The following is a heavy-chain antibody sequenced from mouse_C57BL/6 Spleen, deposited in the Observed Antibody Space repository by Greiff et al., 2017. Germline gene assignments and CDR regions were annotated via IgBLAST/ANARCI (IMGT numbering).Heavy chain of an antibody. V-gene: IGHV1-66*01. CDR3: ARGGLYDGYYQDYFDY. CDR2: IYPGSGNT. Sequence: VQLQQSGPELVKPGASVKISCKASGYSFTSYYIHWVKQRPGQGLEWIGWIYPGSGNTKYNEKFKGKATLTADTSSSTAYMQLSSLTSGDSAVYYCARGGLYDGYYQDYFDYWGQGTTLTVSS. CDR1: GYSFTSYY. D-gene: IGHD2-3*01. J-gene: IGHJ2*01.